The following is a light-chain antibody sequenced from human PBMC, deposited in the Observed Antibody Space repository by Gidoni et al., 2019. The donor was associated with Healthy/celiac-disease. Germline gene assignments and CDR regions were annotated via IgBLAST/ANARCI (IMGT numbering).Light chain of an antibody. CDR2: GNS. Sequence: SVLTQPPSLSGAPGLRVTITCTGSSSNIGAGYDVPWYQQLPGTAPKILIYGNSNRPSGVPDRFSGSKSGTSASLAISGLQAEDEADYYCQSYDSSLSGYVFGTGTKVTVL. CDR3: QSYDSSLSGYV. CDR1: SSNIGAGYD. V-gene: IGLV1-40*01. J-gene: IGLJ1*01.